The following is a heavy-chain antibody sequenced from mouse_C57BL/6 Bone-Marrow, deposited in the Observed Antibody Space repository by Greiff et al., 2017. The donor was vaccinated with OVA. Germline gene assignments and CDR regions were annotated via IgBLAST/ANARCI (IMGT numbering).Heavy chain of an antibody. CDR2: INPSSGYT. CDR1: GYTFTSYW. J-gene: IGHJ2*01. Sequence: QVQLQQPGAELAKPGASVKLSCKASGYTFTSYWMHWVKQRPGQGLEWIGYINPSSGYTKYNQKFKDKATLTADKSSSTAYMQLSSLTYEDSAVYYCEYYYGISYNFDYWGQGTTLTVSS. D-gene: IGHD1-1*01. V-gene: IGHV1-7*01. CDR3: EYYYGISYNFDY.